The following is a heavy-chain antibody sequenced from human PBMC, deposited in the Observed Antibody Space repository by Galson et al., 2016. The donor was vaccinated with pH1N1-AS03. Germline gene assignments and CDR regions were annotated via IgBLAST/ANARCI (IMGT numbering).Heavy chain of an antibody. J-gene: IGHJ4*02. CDR1: GGSMTSPDW. CDR3: ASAGYHTPGYHY. V-gene: IGHV4-4*02. CDR2: VHYSGTT. D-gene: IGHD3-16*02. Sequence: SETLSLTCAVSGGSMTSPDWWTWVRQPPGKGLEWIGEVHYSGTTSYNPSLNSRVTMSIDKSNNQFSLNLGSVTAADTAVYFCASAGYHTPGYHYWGQGALVTASS.